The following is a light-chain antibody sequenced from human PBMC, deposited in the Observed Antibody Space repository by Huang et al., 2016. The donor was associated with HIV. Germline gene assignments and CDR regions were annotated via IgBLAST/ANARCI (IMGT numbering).Light chain of an antibody. J-gene: IGKJ1*01. CDR1: QNINTN. CDR2: AAS. CDR3: QQYNEWPRS. Sequence: EIVMTQSPGTLSVAPGERATLSCRASQNINTNLAWFQQKPGQAPSLLSYAASTRTADFPSRFRGSGSRTEFTLTISSLQSEDIAVYYCQQYNEWPRSFGQGTKVEIK. V-gene: IGKV3-15*01.